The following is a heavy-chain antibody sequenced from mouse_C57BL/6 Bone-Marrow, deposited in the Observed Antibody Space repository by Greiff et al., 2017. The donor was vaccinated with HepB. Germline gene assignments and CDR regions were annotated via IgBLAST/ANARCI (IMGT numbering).Heavy chain of an antibody. CDR3: ARDTTALFDY. J-gene: IGHJ2*01. D-gene: IGHD1-2*01. Sequence: DVMLVESGGGLVKPGGSLKLSCAASGFTFSAYGMHWVRQAPEKGLEWVAYISSGSSTIYYADTVKGRFTISRDNAKNTLFLQMTSRRSEDTAMYYCARDTTALFDYWGQGTTLTVSS. CDR2: ISSGSSTI. V-gene: IGHV5-17*01. CDR1: GFTFSAYG.